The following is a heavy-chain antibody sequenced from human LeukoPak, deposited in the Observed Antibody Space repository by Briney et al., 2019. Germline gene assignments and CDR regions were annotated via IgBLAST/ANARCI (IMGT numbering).Heavy chain of an antibody. Sequence: GGSLRLSCAASGFTFSTYAMSWVRQAPGKGLEWVSAISGSGGSTYYADSVKGRFTISRDNSKNTLYLQMNSLRAEDTAVYYCAKKESRYCSSTSCLIGMDVWGQGTTVTVSS. CDR1: GFTFSTYA. V-gene: IGHV3-23*01. J-gene: IGHJ6*02. D-gene: IGHD2-2*01. CDR3: AKKESRYCSSTSCLIGMDV. CDR2: ISGSGGST.